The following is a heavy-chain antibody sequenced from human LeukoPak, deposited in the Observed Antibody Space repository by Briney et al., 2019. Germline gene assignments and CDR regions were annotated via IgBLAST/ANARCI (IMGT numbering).Heavy chain of an antibody. D-gene: IGHD1-26*01. CDR2: INQDGRYI. CDR1: GFTFDRYW. Sequence: PGGSLRLSCSASGFTFDRYWMHWVRQTPGKRLVWVSRINQDGRYITYADFVQGRFTISRDTAKNTLFLQMNSLRAEDTAVYYCARESTVGGALQDWGQGALVTATS. CDR3: ARESTVGGALQD. V-gene: IGHV3-74*01. J-gene: IGHJ4*02.